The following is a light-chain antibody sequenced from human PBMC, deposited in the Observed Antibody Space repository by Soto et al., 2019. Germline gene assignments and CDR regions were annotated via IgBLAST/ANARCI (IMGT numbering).Light chain of an antibody. V-gene: IGLV2-8*01. CDR1: SSDVGGYNY. J-gene: IGLJ1*01. Sequence: QTVVTQPPSASGSPGQSVTISCTGTSSDVGGYNYVSWYQQHPGKAPKLMIYEVTKRPSGVPDRFSGSKSGNTASLTVSGLEAEDEGDYYCSSYAGSNNYVFGTGTKLTVL. CDR3: SSYAGSNNYV. CDR2: EVT.